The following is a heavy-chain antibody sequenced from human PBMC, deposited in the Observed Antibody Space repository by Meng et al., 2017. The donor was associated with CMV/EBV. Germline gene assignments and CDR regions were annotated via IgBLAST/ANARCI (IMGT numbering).Heavy chain of an antibody. D-gene: IGHD2-15*01. J-gene: IGHJ4*02. CDR3: AKGVVAAADNPLDH. CDR2: ISASGGST. V-gene: IGHV3-23*01. CDR1: GFTFSSYA. Sequence: SGFTFSSYAMTWVRQAPRKGLEWVSGISASGGSTYYADSVKGRCTISRDNSKNTLYLQMNSLRAEDTAVYYCAKGVVAAADNPLDHWGQGTLVTVSS.